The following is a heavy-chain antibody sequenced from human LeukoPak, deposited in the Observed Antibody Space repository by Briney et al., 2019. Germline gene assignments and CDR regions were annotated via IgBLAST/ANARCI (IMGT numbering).Heavy chain of an antibody. Sequence: GGSLRLSCAASGFTFSSYGMHWVRQAPGKGLEWVAFIRYDGSNKYYADSVKGRFTISRDNSKNTLYLQMNSLRAEDTAVYYCAKDQRGGSYYYYYYMDVWGKGTTVTISS. CDR1: GFTFSSYG. V-gene: IGHV3-30*02. J-gene: IGHJ6*03. CDR2: IRYDGSNK. D-gene: IGHD1-26*01. CDR3: AKDQRGGSYYYYYYMDV.